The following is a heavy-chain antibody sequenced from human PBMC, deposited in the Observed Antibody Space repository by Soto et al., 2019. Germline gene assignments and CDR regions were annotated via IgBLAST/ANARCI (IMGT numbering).Heavy chain of an antibody. CDR1: GFTFSSYA. CDR2: ISYDGSNK. V-gene: IGHV3-30-3*01. CDR3: ARGYEWSPDY. Sequence: QVQLVESGGGVVQPERSLRLSCAASGFTFSSYAMHWVRQAPGKGLEWVAVISYDGSNKYYADSVKGRFTISRDNSKNTLYLQMNSLRAEDTAVYYCARGYEWSPDYWGQGTLVTVSS. D-gene: IGHD3-3*01. J-gene: IGHJ4*02.